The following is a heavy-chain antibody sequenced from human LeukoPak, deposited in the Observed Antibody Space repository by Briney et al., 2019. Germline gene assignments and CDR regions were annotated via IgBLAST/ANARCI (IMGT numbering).Heavy chain of an antibody. Sequence: PSETLSLTCAVYGGSFSGYYWSWIRQPPGKGLEWIGEINHSGSTNYNPSLKSRVTISVDTSKNQFSLKLSSVTAADTAVYYCARGRSIRSSWTNYYYYGMDVWGQGTTVTVSS. CDR3: ARGRSIRSSWTNYYYYGMDV. D-gene: IGHD6-13*01. V-gene: IGHV4-34*01. CDR1: GGSFSGYY. J-gene: IGHJ6*02. CDR2: INHSGST.